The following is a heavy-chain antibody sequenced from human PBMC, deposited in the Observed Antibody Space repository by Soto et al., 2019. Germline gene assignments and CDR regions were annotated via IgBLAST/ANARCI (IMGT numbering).Heavy chain of an antibody. J-gene: IGHJ6*02. CDR3: ARAAQPRDYYYGMDV. CDR2: IIPIFGTA. Sequence: QVQLVQSGAEVKKPGSSVKVSCKASGGTFSSYGISWVRQAPGQGLEWMGGIIPIFGTANCAQKFQGRVTITADESTSTAYMELSSLRSEDTAVYYCARAAQPRDYYYGMDVWGQGTTVTVSS. CDR1: GGTFSSYG. V-gene: IGHV1-69*12.